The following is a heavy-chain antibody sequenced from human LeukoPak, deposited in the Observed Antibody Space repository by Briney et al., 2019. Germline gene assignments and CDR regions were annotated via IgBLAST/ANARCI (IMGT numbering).Heavy chain of an antibody. CDR3: ATEGYGDAFDI. Sequence: PGGSLRLSCAASGFTFSNAWINWVRQAPGKGLEWVGRIKSRSYGGTADYAAPVKGRFTISRDDSKNTLYLLMKSLKTEDTAMYYCATEGYGDAFDIWGPGTRVSVSS. J-gene: IGHJ3*02. CDR1: GFTFSNAW. D-gene: IGHD2-15*01. CDR2: IKSRSYGGTA. V-gene: IGHV3-15*07.